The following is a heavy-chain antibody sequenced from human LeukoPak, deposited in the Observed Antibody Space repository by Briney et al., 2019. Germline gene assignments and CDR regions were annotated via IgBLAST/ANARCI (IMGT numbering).Heavy chain of an antibody. J-gene: IGHJ5*02. CDR3: ARGSDCTNGVCYTSNWFDP. D-gene: IGHD2-8*01. V-gene: IGHV4-30-4*01. CDR2: IYYSGST. Sequence: PSQTLSLTCTVSGGAISSGDYYWSWIRQPPGEGLEWIGYIYYSGSTYYNPSLKSRVTMSVDTSKNQFSLKLSSVTAADTAVYYCARGSDCTNGVCYTSNWFDPWGQGTLVTVSS. CDR1: GGAISSGDYY.